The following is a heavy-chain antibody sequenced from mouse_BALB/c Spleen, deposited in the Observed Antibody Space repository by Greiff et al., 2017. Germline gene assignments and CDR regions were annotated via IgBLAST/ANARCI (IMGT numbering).Heavy chain of an antibody. CDR1: GYSITSGYY. Sequence: ESGPGLVKPSQSLSLTCSVTGYSITSGYYWNWIRKFPGNKLEWMGYISYDGSNNYNPSLKNRISITRDTSKNQFFLKLNSVTTEDTATYYCARDYDYDYYAMDYWGQGTSVTVSS. CDR2: ISYDGSN. CDR3: ARDYDYDYYAMDY. J-gene: IGHJ4*01. V-gene: IGHV3-6*02. D-gene: IGHD2-4*01.